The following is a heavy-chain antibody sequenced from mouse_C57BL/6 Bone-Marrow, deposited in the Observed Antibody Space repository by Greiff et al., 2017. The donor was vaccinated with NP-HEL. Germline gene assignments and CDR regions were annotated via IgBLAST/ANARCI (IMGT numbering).Heavy chain of an antibody. CDR3: TGYSNGGDD. Sequence: EVKLVESGGVLVQPGGSMKLSCVASGFTFSNYWMNWVRQSPEKGLEWVAQIRLKSDNYATNYAESVKGRFTISRADSKSSVYLEKNNVRAEETGNYYSTGYSNGGDDWGQGTTLTVSS. D-gene: IGHD2-5*01. CDR2: IRLKSDNYAT. J-gene: IGHJ2*01. V-gene: IGHV6-3*01. CDR1: GFTFSNYW.